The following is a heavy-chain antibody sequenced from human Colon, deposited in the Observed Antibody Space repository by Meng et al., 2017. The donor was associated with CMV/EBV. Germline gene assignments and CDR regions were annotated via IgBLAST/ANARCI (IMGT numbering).Heavy chain of an antibody. V-gene: IGHV4-39*07. J-gene: IGHJ5*02. D-gene: IGHD2-15*01. CDR1: GGSISTSDYY. CDR3: VRLNFIGKRGRRGFDP. Sequence: SETLSLTCIVSGGSISTSDYYWGWVRQPPGKGLEWIGSIYYLGGAYYNPALESRVAISVDTSKNQFSLKLSSVTAADTAIFYCVRLNFIGKRGRRGFDPWGQGTLVTVSS. CDR2: IYYLGGA.